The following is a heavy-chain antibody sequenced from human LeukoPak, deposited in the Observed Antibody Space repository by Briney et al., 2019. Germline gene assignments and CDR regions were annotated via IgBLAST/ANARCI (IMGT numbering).Heavy chain of an antibody. CDR1: GFTFSSYA. CDR3: TTLGIAAADLDY. V-gene: IGHV3-73*01. Sequence: PGRSLRLSCAASGFTFSSYAMHWVRQASGKGLEWVGRIRSKANSYATAYAASVKGRFTISRDDSKNTAYLQMNSLKTEDTAVYYCTTLGIAAADLDYWGQGTLVTVSS. D-gene: IGHD6-13*01. J-gene: IGHJ4*02. CDR2: IRSKANSYAT.